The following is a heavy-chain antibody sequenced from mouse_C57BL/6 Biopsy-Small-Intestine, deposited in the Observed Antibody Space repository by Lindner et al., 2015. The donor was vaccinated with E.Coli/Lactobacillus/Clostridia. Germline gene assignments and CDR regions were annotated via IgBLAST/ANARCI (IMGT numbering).Heavy chain of an antibody. Sequence: VQLQESGAELARPGASVKMSCKASGYTFTSYTMYWVKQRPGQSLEWIGSINPTSAYTRYNQKFKDKATLTADKSSSTAYMQLSSLTSEDSAVYYCARSGLRYAMDYWGQGTSVTVSS. CDR1: GYTFTSYT. V-gene: IGHV1-4*01. CDR3: ARSGLRYAMDY. D-gene: IGHD3-1*01. J-gene: IGHJ4*01. CDR2: INPTSAYT.